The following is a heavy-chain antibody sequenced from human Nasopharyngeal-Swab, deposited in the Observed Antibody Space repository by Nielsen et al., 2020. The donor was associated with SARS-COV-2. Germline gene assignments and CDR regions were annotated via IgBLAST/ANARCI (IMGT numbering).Heavy chain of an antibody. CDR3: AKGRTYYDFWSGYTDYYYYYMDV. D-gene: IGHD3-3*01. CDR1: GFTFSNYA. CDR2: TNNRGDDI. J-gene: IGHJ6*03. Sequence: GVSLRLSCAAYGFTFSNYAISWVRHAQGKGLEWVSTTNNRGDDIHYVHSVRGRFTVSRDYSTNTLYLQMNSLRGEDTAIYYCAKGRTYYDFWSGYTDYYYYYMDVWGKGTTVTVSS. V-gene: IGHV3-23*01.